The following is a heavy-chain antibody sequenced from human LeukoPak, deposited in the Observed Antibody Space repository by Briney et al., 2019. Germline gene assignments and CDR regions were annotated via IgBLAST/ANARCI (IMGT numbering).Heavy chain of an antibody. J-gene: IGHJ4*02. V-gene: IGHV4-34*01. D-gene: IGHD3-10*01. CDR3: ARGEILWFGQRMTYYFDY. CDR2: ISHSGST. Sequence: PSETLSLTCAVYGGSFSGYYWSWIRQPPGKGLEWIGEISHSGSTNYNPSLKSRVTISVDTSKNQFSLKLSSVTAADTAVYYCARGEILWFGQRMTYYFDYWGQGTLVTVSS. CDR1: GGSFSGYY.